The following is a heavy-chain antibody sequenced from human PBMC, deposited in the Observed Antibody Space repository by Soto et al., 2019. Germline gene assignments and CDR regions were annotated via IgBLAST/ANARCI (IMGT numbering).Heavy chain of an antibody. CDR1: GDIVSSNSAA. D-gene: IGHD3-22*01. Sequence: SQTLSLTCAISGDIVSSNSAAWNWIRQSPSRGLEWLGRTYYRSRWYDDYAESVRGRIAVNPDTSKNQFSLQLNSVTPEDTAVYFCARANDPSGNYIQYFDYWGKGTLVTVSS. CDR3: ARANDPSGNYIQYFDY. V-gene: IGHV6-1*01. CDR2: TYYRSRWYD. J-gene: IGHJ4*02.